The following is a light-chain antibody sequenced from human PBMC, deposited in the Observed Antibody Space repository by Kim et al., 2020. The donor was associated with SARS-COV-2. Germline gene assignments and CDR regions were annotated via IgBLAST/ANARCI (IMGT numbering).Light chain of an antibody. CDR1: QSVITNK. CDR3: QQYCNSPGT. Sequence: EIVLTQSPGTMSLSPGGRATLSCRASQSVITNKLAWYLKKPGQAPRLLTIGASRRATGTPDRFSGSGSGADFTLTISRLEPEDLAVYLCQQYCNSPGTFGRGTKVDIK. J-gene: IGKJ1*01. V-gene: IGKV3-20*01. CDR2: GAS.